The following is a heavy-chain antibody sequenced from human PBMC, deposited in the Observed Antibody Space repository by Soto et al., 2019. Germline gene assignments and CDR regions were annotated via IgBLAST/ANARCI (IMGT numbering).Heavy chain of an antibody. V-gene: IGHV4-39*01. CDR1: GDSISSRSYY. CDR2: IYYSGST. D-gene: IGHD5-18*01. Sequence: SETLSLTCTVTGDSISSRSYYWGWIRQPPGTGLEWIGSIYYSGSTYNNPSLRSRVSVSIDXSXXXXXLKLKSVTAADTAXYFSARXXTXXVAQAYFDVWGPGSLVTVSSGKCWCDSVKVSCKASGYTFTAQYLPRIWGQGTLVTVSS. CDR3: ARXXTXXVAQAYFDVWGPGSLVTVSSGKCWCDSVKVSCKASGYTFTAQYLPRI. J-gene: IGHJ4*02.